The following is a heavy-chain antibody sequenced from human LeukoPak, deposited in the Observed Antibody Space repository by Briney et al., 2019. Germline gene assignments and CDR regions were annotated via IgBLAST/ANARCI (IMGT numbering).Heavy chain of an antibody. Sequence: PGGSLRLSCAASGFTFSDYYMSWIRQAPGKGLEWVSYISSSGSTIYYADSVKGRFTISRDNAKNSLYLQMNSLRAEDTAVYYCARVGATLVFVHRRAYYFDYWGQGTLVTVSS. CDR2: ISSSGSTI. CDR1: GFTFSDYY. CDR3: ARVGATLVFVHRRAYYFDY. V-gene: IGHV3-11*01. J-gene: IGHJ4*02. D-gene: IGHD1-26*01.